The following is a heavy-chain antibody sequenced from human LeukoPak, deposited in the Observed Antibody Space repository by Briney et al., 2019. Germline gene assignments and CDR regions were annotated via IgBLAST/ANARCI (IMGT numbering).Heavy chain of an antibody. CDR1: GFTFNNYA. Sequence: GGSLRLSCAASGFTFNNYAMNWVRQAPGKGLEWVSSISGGGETTYYADSAKGRFTISRDNSQNTLYLQMNSLRAEDTAVYYCARAYPDYVGYFFFAYGGQGTLATVS. CDR3: ARAYPDYVGYFFFAY. J-gene: IGHJ4*02. CDR2: ISGGGETT. V-gene: IGHV3-23*01. D-gene: IGHD4/OR15-4a*01.